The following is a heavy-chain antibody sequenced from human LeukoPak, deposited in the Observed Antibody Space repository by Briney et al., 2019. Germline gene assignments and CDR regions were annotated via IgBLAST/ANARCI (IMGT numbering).Heavy chain of an antibody. Sequence: GESLKISCKGSGYSFTSYWIGWVRQMPGKGLEWMGIIYPGDSDTRYSPSFQGQVTISADKSISTAYLQWSSLKASDTAMYYCARQASDYYYSSGYLQAFDYWGQGTLVTVSS. D-gene: IGHD3-22*01. J-gene: IGHJ4*02. CDR3: ARQASDYYYSSGYLQAFDY. CDR1: GYSFTSYW. V-gene: IGHV5-51*01. CDR2: IYPGDSDT.